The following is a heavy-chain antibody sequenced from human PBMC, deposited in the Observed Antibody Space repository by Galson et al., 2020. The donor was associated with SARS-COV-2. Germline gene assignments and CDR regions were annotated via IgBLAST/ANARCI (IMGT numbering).Heavy chain of an antibody. Sequence: GGSLRLSCAASGFTFSSYAMHWVRQAPGKGLEWVAVISYDGSNKYYADSVKGRFTISRDNSKNTLYLQMNSLRAEDTAVYYCHLKGQQLVRLGAFDIWGQGTMVTVSS. J-gene: IGHJ3*02. CDR1: GFTFSSYA. CDR3: HLKGQQLVRLGAFDI. V-gene: IGHV3-30*04. CDR2: ISYDGSNK. D-gene: IGHD6-13*01.